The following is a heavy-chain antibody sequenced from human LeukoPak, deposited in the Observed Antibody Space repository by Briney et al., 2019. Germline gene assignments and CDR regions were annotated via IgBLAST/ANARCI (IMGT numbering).Heavy chain of an antibody. CDR2: ISAYNGNT. J-gene: IGHJ4*02. D-gene: IGHD1-20*01. V-gene: IGHV1-18*01. CDR1: GFTFTSSA. Sequence: ASVKVSCKASGFTFTSSAMQWVRRARGQRLEWMGWISAYNGNTNYAQKLQGRVTMTTDTSTSTAYMELRSLRSDDTAVYYCARAYADNWNLWHYWGQGTLVTVSS. CDR3: ARAYADNWNLWHY.